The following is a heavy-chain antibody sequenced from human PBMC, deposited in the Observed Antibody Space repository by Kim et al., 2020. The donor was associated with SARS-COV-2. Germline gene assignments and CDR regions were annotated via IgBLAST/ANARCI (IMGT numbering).Heavy chain of an antibody. CDR1: GGTFSSYA. D-gene: IGHD3-22*01. CDR2: IIPILGIA. J-gene: IGHJ2*01. Sequence: SVKVSCKASGGTFSSYAISWVRQAPGQGLEWMGRIIPILGIANYAQKFQGRVTLTADKSTSTAYMELSSLRSEDTAVYYCARAPNYYDSSGAERRYFDLWGRGTLVTVSS. CDR3: ARAPNYYDSSGAERRYFDL. V-gene: IGHV1-69*04.